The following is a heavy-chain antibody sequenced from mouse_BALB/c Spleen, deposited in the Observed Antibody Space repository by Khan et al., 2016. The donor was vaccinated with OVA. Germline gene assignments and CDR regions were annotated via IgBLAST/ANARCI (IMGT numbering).Heavy chain of an antibody. CDR2: ISYSGNT. V-gene: IGHV3-2*02. CDR3: ARVYGGDFHY. Sequence: EVQLQESGPGLVKPSQSLSLTCTVTGYSITTDYAWNWFRQFPGNKLEWMGYISYSGNTKNNPSLNSRIFITPDTSKNQFFLQLKAGTTEDTARYYCARVYGGDFHYWGQGTTLTVSS. D-gene: IGHD1-1*01. CDR1: GYSITTDYA. J-gene: IGHJ2*01.